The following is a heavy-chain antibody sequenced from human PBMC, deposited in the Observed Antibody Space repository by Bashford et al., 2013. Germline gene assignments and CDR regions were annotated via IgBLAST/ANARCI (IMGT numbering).Heavy chain of an antibody. Sequence: VASVKVSCKASGYTFANYYIHWVRQAPGQGLEWMGIINPSEGTTTYAQKFQGRVTMTRDTSTSTVYMELSSLRSEDTAVYYCGRLVCSTASCHLLYYNYDMDVWARGPRSPSP. V-gene: IGHV1-46*01. D-gene: IGHD2-2*01. J-gene: IGHJ6*02. CDR3: GRLVCSTASCHLLYYNYDMDV. CDR1: GYTFANYY. CDR2: INPSEGTT.